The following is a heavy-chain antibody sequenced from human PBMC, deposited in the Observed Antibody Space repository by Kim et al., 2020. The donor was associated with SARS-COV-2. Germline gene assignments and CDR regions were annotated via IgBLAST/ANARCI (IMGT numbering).Heavy chain of an antibody. D-gene: IGHD3-22*01. Sequence: SPSLKSRLTITKDTSKNQVVLSMTNLDPVDTATYYCAHRKHYYDSSAFDIWGQGTMVTVSS. J-gene: IGHJ3*02. CDR3: AHRKHYYDSSAFDI. V-gene: IGHV2-5*01.